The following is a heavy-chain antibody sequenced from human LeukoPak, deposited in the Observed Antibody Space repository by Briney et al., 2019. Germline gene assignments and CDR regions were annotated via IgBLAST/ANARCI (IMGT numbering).Heavy chain of an antibody. D-gene: IGHD3-16*01. V-gene: IGHV4-59*13. J-gene: IGHJ4*02. CDR2: IDFTGSA. CDR1: GGSMNSYY. Sequence: PSETLSLICTVSGGSMNSYYWTWIRQPPGKGLEYIGYIDFTGSANSRPSLENRVTISADTSRSQFSLTMTSATAADTAVYYCARGRGGGKPTFGGGIRSSFFDSWGQGTLVVVSS. CDR3: ARGRGGGKPTFGGGIRSSFFDS.